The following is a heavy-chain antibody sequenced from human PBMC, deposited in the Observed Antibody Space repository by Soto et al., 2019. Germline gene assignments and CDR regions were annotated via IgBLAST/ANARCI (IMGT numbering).Heavy chain of an antibody. CDR1: GGTFSRYI. CDR2: IIPIFGIA. D-gene: IGHD2-2*01. J-gene: IGHJ6*02. Sequence: QVQLVQSGAEVKKPGSSVKVSCKASGGTFSRYIITWVRQAPGHGLEWIGRIIPIFGIASYAQKFQGRVTITADESTSTDYMELSSLRSDDTAVYYCAREDRDRETGLVPAAIDGMDVWGQGTTVTVSS. V-gene: IGHV1-69*08. CDR3: AREDRDRETGLVPAAIDGMDV.